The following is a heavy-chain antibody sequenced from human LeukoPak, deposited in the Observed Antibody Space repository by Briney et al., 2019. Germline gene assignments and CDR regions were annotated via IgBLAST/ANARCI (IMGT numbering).Heavy chain of an antibody. CDR1: GGSISSYY. D-gene: IGHD3-3*01. J-gene: IGHJ3*02. CDR3: ARYYDFWSGYYRGDAFDI. Sequence: PSETLSLTCTVSGGSISSYYWSWLRQPPGKGLEWIGYIYYSGSTNYNPSLKSRVTISVDTSKNQFSLKLSSVTAADTAVYYCARYYDFWSGYYRGDAFDIWGQGTMVTVSS. CDR2: IYYSGST. V-gene: IGHV4-59*01.